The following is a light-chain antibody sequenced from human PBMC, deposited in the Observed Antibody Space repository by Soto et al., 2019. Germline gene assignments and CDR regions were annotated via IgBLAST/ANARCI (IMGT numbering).Light chain of an antibody. J-gene: IGKJ1*01. CDR1: KGIGSY. V-gene: IGKV1-9*01. CDR3: QQVHTYLWT. CDR2: AAS. Sequence: DIQLTQSPSFLSASVGDRVTIICRASKGIGSYLAWYQQKPGKAPKLLIYAASTLRSAVPSRFSGSGSGTEFTLTISSLQPEDSATYYCQQVHTYLWTFGQGTKVEIK.